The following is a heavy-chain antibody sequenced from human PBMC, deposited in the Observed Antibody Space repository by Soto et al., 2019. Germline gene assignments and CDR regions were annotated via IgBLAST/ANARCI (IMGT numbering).Heavy chain of an antibody. CDR2: IYHSGST. Sequence: TLSLTCAVSGGSISSGGYSWSWIRQPPGKGLEWIGYIYHSGSTYYNPSLKSRVTISVDRSKNQFSLKLSSVTAADTAVYYCARGSSTSPLDYWGQGTLVTVSS. V-gene: IGHV4-30-2*01. CDR1: GGSISSGGYS. CDR3: ARGSSTSPLDY. D-gene: IGHD2-2*01. J-gene: IGHJ4*02.